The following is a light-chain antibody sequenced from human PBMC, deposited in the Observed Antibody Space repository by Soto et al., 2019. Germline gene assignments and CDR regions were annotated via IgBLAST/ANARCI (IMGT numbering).Light chain of an antibody. V-gene: IGLV2-8*01. CDR1: SSDVGGYNY. Sequence: QSVLTQPPSASGSPGQSVTISCTGASSDVGGYNYVSWYQQHPGKAPKLMIYEVSKRPSGVPDRFSGSKSGNTASLTVSGLQAEDEADYYCSSYAGRNNNPYVFGTGTKVTVL. CDR3: SSYAGRNNNPYV. J-gene: IGLJ1*01. CDR2: EVS.